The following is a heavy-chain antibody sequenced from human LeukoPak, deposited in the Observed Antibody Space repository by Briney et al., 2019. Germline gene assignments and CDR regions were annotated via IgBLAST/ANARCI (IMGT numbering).Heavy chain of an antibody. D-gene: IGHD3-16*02. Sequence: PSETLSLTCTVSGGSISSYYWSWIRQPPGKGLEWIGYIYYSGSTNYNPSLKSRVTISVDTSKNQFSLKLSSVTAADTAVYYCARYVWGSYPTFEDYWGQGTLITVSS. CDR3: ARYVWGSYPTFEDY. CDR1: GGSISSYY. J-gene: IGHJ4*02. CDR2: IYYSGST. V-gene: IGHV4-59*01.